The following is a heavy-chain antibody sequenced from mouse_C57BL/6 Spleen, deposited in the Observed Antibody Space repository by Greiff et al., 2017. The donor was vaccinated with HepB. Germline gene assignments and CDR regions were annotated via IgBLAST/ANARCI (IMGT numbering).Heavy chain of an antibody. J-gene: IGHJ4*01. Sequence: VQGVESGPGLVQPSQSLSITCTVSGFSLTSYGVHWVRQSPGKGLEWLGVIWRGGSTDYNAAFMSRLSITKDNSKSQVFFKMNSLQADDTAIYYCAIATMVTTNAMDYWGQGTSVTVSS. CDR3: AIATMVTTNAMDY. CDR2: IWRGGST. CDR1: GFSLTSYG. V-gene: IGHV2-5*01. D-gene: IGHD2-2*01.